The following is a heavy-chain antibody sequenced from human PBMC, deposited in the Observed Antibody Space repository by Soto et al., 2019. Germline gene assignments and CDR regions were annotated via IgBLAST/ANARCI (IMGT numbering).Heavy chain of an antibody. D-gene: IGHD3-16*02. V-gene: IGHV3-23*01. CDR2: ISGSGDRT. CDR1: GFSFNIYA. Sequence: VGSLRLSCAASGFSFNIYAMSWVRQAPGKGLEWVSGISGSGDRTHYVDSVRGRFTISRDNVKNTLYLQMNSLRAEDTAVYYCAKASTYEYVWGSFRYYLDHWGQGVLVTVSS. CDR3: AKASTYEYVWGSFRYYLDH. J-gene: IGHJ4*02.